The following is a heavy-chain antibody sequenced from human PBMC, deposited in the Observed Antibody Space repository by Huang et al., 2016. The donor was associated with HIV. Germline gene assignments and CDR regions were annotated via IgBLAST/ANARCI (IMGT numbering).Heavy chain of an antibody. CDR2: FYHSGTT. CDR3: AAHGRIVGIPAAPLRFDP. V-gene: IGHV4-39*01. J-gene: IGHJ5*02. Sequence: QLQLQESGPGLVKPSETLSLTCTVSGGSLCCSSYYWGWIRQPPGQGLAWIGSFYHSGTTDYHPSLKIRVTLSVDPSRTQFSLKLSSVTAADTAVYYCAAHGRIVGIPAAPLRFDPWGQGTLVTVSS. CDR1: GGSLCCSSYY. D-gene: IGHD6-13*01.